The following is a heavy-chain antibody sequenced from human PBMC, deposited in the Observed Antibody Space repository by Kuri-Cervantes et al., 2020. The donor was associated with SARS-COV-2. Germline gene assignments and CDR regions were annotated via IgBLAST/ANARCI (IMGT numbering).Heavy chain of an antibody. Sequence: GESLKISCAASGFTFSGYSMNWIRQAPGKGLEWVASIDSSSYYIYHADSVKGRLTISRDKANSSVYLQMDSLSAEDTAVYYCVREGTYSSGWFGPFDSWGQGTLVTVSS. D-gene: IGHD6-19*01. CDR2: IDSSSYYI. J-gene: IGHJ4*02. CDR1: GFTFSGYS. CDR3: VREGTYSSGWFGPFDS. V-gene: IGHV3-21*01.